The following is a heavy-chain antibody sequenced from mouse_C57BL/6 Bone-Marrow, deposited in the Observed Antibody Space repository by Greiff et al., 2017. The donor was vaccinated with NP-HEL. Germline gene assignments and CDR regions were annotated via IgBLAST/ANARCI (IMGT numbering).Heavy chain of an antibody. CDR1: GFNIKNTY. CDR2: IDPANGNT. CDR3: ATYPYYFDY. D-gene: IGHD5-1*01. Sequence: VQLKQSVAELVRPGASVKLSCTASGFNIKNTYMHWVKQRPEQGLEWIGRIDPANGNTKYAPKFQGKATLTVDKSSSTAYMQLSSLTSEDSAVYYCATYPYYFDYWGQGTTLTVSS. J-gene: IGHJ2*01. V-gene: IGHV14-3*01.